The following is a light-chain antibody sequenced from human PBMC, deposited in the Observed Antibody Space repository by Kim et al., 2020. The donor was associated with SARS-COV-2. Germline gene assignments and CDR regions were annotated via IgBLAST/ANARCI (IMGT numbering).Light chain of an antibody. CDR3: CSYTSSTTLV. J-gene: IGLJ2*01. V-gene: IGLV2-18*02. CDR2: EVS. Sequence: QSALTQPPSVSGSPGQSVTISCAGASSDVGAYNCVSWYRQSPGTAPKLMIYEVSNRPSGVPDRFSGSRSGNTSSLTISGLQAEDEADYYCCSYTSSTTLVFGGGTQLTVL. CDR1: SSDVGAYNC.